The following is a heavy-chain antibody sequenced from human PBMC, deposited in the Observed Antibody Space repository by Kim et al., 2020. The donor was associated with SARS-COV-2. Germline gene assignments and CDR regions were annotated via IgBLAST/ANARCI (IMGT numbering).Heavy chain of an antibody. CDR1: GFTFSSYG. V-gene: IGHV3-33*01. Sequence: GGSLRLSCAAPGFTFSSYGMHWVRQAPGKGLEWVVVIGHDGSNKDYGDSVKGRFTISRDNSKNTLYLQMNSLRVEDTAVYYCVRDKGSRKGIVGLTWDRGAMDAWGQGTTVIVSS. D-gene: IGHD3-22*01. CDR2: IGHDGSNK. J-gene: IGHJ6*02. CDR3: VRDKGSRKGIVGLTWDRGAMDA.